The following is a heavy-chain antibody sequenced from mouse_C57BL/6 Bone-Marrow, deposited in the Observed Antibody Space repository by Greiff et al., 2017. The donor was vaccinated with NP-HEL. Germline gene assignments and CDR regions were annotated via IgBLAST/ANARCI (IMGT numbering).Heavy chain of an antibody. Sequence: VQLQESGGGLVQPGESLKLSCESNEYEFPSHDMSWVRKTPEKRLELVAAINSDGGSTYYPDTMERRFIISRDNTKKTLYLQMSSLRSEDTALYYCARQRGDYGGAMDYWGQGTSVTVSS. V-gene: IGHV5-2*01. D-gene: IGHD2-4*01. CDR2: INSDGGST. CDR1: EYEFPSHD. CDR3: ARQRGDYGGAMDY. J-gene: IGHJ4*01.